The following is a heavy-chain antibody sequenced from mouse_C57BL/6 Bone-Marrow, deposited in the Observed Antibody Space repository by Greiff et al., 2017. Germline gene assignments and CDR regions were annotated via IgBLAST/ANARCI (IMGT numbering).Heavy chain of an antibody. Sequence: EVQLQQSGPELVKPGASVKISCKASGYSFTGYYMNWVKQSPEKSLEWIGEINPSTGGTTYNQKFKAKATLTVDKSSSTAYMQLKSLTSEDSAVYYCAREGSKGGSDYWGQGTSVTVSS. V-gene: IGHV1-42*01. CDR3: AREGSKGGSDY. CDR2: INPSTGGT. CDR1: GYSFTGYY. J-gene: IGHJ4*01. D-gene: IGHD1-3*01.